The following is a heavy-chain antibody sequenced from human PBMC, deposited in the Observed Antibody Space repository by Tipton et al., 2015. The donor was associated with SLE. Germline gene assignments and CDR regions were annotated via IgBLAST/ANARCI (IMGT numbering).Heavy chain of an antibody. CDR2: IYTSGST. CDR1: GGSISSGSYY. J-gene: IGHJ3*01. Sequence: LRLSCTVSGGSISSGSYYWSWIRQPAGKGLEWIGHIYTSGSTNYNPSLKRRVTISVDTSKNQFSLKLSPVTAADTAVYYCARGVRYCSGGSCYGCSFDVWGQGTMVTVSS. D-gene: IGHD2-15*01. CDR3: ARGVRYCSGGSCYGCSFDV. V-gene: IGHV4-61*09.